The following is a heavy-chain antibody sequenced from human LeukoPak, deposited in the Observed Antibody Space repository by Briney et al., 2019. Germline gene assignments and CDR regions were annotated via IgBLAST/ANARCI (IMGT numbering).Heavy chain of an antibody. CDR2: INQDGSEK. J-gene: IGHJ4*02. V-gene: IGHV3-7*04. Sequence: GGSLRLSCAASGFTFSHYWMSWVRQAPGKGLEWVANINQDGSEKYYVDSLKGRFTISRDNAEHSLYLQMNNLRAEDTAVYYCARGDKFSGDYWGRGILVTVSS. CDR1: GFTFSHYW. CDR3: ARGDKFSGDY. D-gene: IGHD6-19*01.